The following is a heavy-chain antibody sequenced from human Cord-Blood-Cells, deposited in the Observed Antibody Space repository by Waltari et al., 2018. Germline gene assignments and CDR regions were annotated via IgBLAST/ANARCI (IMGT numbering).Heavy chain of an antibody. Sequence: EVQLVQSGAEVKKPGASLKISCKGSGYSFTSYWIGWVRQMPGKGLEWMGSIYRCDSDTRYSLSVQGQVTISADKSISTAYLQWSSLKASDTAMYYCARLLPSYYDFWSGYSAFDYWGQGTLVNVSS. V-gene: IGHV5-51*01. J-gene: IGHJ4*02. D-gene: IGHD3-3*01. CDR2: IYRCDSDT. CDR1: GYSFTSYW. CDR3: ARLLPSYYDFWSGYSAFDY.